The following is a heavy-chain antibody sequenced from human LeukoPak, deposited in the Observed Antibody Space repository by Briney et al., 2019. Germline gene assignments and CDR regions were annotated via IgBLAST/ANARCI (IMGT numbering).Heavy chain of an antibody. CDR1: EFTFSSYN. CDR2: ISSSSNYI. V-gene: IGHV3-21*01. CDR3: AREPFWSGHYSNLHFDY. J-gene: IGHJ4*02. Sequence: PGGSLRLSCAASEFTFSSYNMNWVRQAPGKGLEWDSSISSSSNYIYYADSVKGRFTISRDNAKNSLYLQMSSLRAEDTAVYYCAREPFWSGHYSNLHFDYWGQGTLVTVSS. D-gene: IGHD3-3*01.